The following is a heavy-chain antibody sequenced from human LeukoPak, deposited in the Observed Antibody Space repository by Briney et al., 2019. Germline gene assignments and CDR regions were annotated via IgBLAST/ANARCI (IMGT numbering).Heavy chain of an antibody. CDR3: AKVAKYYYGSETYYFFEH. CDR2: ISGSGGST. Sequence: PGGSLRLSCAASGFPLRSYGMSWVRQAPGKGLEWVSGISGSGGSTYYADSVKGRFTISRDNSKNTLYLQMNSLRVEDTAVYYCAKVAKYYYGSETYYFFEHWGQGTPVTASS. CDR1: GFPLRSYG. D-gene: IGHD3-10*01. V-gene: IGHV3-23*01. J-gene: IGHJ4*02.